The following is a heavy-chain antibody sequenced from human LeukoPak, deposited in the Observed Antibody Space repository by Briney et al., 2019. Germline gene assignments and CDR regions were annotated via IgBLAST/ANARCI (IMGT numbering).Heavy chain of an antibody. J-gene: IGHJ4*02. Sequence: SGGSLRLSCAASGFPFSSFWMSWVRQAPGKGVEWVGRIKSKTDGGATDYAAPVKGRFTISRDDSKNTLYLQMNSLKTEDTAVYYCTTRGTTVTDMFDYWGQGTLVTVSS. CDR1: GFPFSSFW. V-gene: IGHV3-15*01. CDR3: TTRGTTVTDMFDY. CDR2: IKSKTDGGAT. D-gene: IGHD4-17*01.